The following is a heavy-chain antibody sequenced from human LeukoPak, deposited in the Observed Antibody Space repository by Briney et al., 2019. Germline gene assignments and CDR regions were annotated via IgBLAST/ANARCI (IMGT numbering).Heavy chain of an antibody. CDR1: GFTFNDYA. Sequence: QPGGSLIVSCAASGFTFNDYAMSWVRQAPGKGLEWVSAISISGGSTYYADSVRGRFTISRHNSKNTLSLQMNSLRGEDTAVYYCAKQEPYGSGPYFDYWGQGALVTVSS. D-gene: IGHD3-10*01. V-gene: IGHV3-23*01. J-gene: IGHJ4*02. CDR3: AKQEPYGSGPYFDY. CDR2: ISISGGST.